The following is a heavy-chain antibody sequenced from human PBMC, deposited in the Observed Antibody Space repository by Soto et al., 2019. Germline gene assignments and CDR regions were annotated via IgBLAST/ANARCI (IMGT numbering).Heavy chain of an antibody. Sequence: EVQLVESGGGLVQPGGSLRLSCAASGFTFSSYSMNWVRQAPGKGLEWVSYISSSSSTIYYADSVKGRFTIYRDNAKNSLYLQMNRLREEATAVYYCARDPSRGSSDGPPHPYNWFDPWGQGTLVTVSS. CDR2: ISSSSSTI. D-gene: IGHD5-18*01. J-gene: IGHJ5*02. V-gene: IGHV3-48*02. CDR3: ARDPSRGSSDGPPHPYNWFDP. CDR1: GFTFSSYS.